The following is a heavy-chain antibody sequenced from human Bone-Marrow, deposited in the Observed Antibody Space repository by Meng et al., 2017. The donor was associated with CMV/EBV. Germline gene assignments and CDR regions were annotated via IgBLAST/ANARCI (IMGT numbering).Heavy chain of an antibody. J-gene: IGHJ6*01. D-gene: IGHD2-2*01. CDR1: GFTFSSYG. V-gene: IGHV3-33*01. CDR2: IWYDGSNK. Sequence: GESLKISCAASGFTFSSYGMHWVRQAPGKGLEWVAVIWYDGSNKYYADSVKGRFTISRDNSKNTLYLQMNSLRAEDTAVYYCARGGDIVVVPAAINYYYYGMAVWGQGPTVTGYS. CDR3: ARGGDIVVVPAAINYYYYGMAV.